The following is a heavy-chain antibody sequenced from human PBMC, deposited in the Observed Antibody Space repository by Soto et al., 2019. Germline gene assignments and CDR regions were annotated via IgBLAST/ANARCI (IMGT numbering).Heavy chain of an antibody. CDR2: IYYSGST. D-gene: IGHD3-10*01. Sequence: PWGTLSLTCPVSGGSISRYFWSWIRQPPGKGLEWIGYIYYSGSTNYNPSLKSRVTISVDTSKNQFSLKLSSVTAADTAVYYCARGIYGYYYGMDVWGQGTTVTVSS. CDR3: ARGIYGYYYGMDV. J-gene: IGHJ6*02. CDR1: GGSISRYF. V-gene: IGHV4-59*01.